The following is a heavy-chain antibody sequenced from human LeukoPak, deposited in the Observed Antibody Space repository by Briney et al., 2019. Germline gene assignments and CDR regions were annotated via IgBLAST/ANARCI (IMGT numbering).Heavy chain of an antibody. CDR3: ARVPQESYCSGGTCYHHYYGMDV. V-gene: IGHV4-59*01. CDR1: GASITTYY. D-gene: IGHD2-15*01. CDR2: IYDSEIT. Sequence: SETLSLTCTVSGASITTYYWSWIRQPPGKGLEWIGYIYDSEITSYNPSLESRVTISVDTSKNQFSLKLSSVTAADTAVYYCARVPQESYCSGGTCYHHYYGMDVWGQGTTVTVSS. J-gene: IGHJ6*02.